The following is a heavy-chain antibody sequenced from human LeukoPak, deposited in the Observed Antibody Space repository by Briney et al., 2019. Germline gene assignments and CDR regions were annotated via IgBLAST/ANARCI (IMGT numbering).Heavy chain of an antibody. CDR2: ISWNSGSI. J-gene: IGHJ4*02. D-gene: IGHD3-22*01. V-gene: IGHV3-9*01. CDR3: ASGGYYSTTFDY. Sequence: GGSLRLSCAASGFTFADYAMHWVRQAPGKGLEWVSGISWNSGSIGYADSVKGRFTISRDNAKNSLYLQMNSLRAEDTAVYYCASGGYYSTTFDYWGQGTLVTVSS. CDR1: GFTFADYA.